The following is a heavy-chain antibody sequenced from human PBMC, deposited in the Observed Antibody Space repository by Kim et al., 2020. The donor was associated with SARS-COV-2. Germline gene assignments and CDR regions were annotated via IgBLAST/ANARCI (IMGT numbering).Heavy chain of an antibody. J-gene: IGHJ3*02. Sequence: GGSLRLSCAASGFTFSDYYMSWIRQAPGKGLEWVSYISSSSSYTNYADSVKGRFTISRDNAKNSLYLQMNSLRAEDTAVYYCARDMGYSNFDAFDIWGQGTLVTVSS. CDR3: ARDMGYSNFDAFDI. V-gene: IGHV3-11*06. D-gene: IGHD4-4*01. CDR1: GFTFSDYY. CDR2: ISSSSSYT.